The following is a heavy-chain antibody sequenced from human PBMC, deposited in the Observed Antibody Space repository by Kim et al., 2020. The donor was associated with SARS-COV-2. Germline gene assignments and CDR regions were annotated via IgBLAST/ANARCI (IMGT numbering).Heavy chain of an antibody. CDR3: ARDFSPPHYYYYGMDV. V-gene: IGHV3-66*01. Sequence: GGSLRLSCAASGFTVSSNYMSWVRQAPGKGLEWVSVIYSGGSTYYADSVKVRFTISRDNSKNTLYLQMNSLRAEDTAVYYCARDFSPPHYYYYGMDVWGQGTTVTVSS. J-gene: IGHJ6*02. CDR2: IYSGGST. CDR1: GFTVSSNY.